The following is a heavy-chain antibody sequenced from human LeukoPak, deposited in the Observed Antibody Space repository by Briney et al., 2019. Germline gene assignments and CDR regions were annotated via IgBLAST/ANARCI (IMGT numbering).Heavy chain of an antibody. V-gene: IGHV3-7*05. Sequence: GGSLRLSCAASGFTFSSSWMTWVRQAPGKGLEWVANIKEDGSEKYYVDSVKGRFTISRDNAANSLYLQMGSLRGEDTAVYYCVRSYDYWGQGTLVTVSS. CDR1: GFTFSSSW. CDR2: IKEDGSEK. CDR3: VRSYDY. J-gene: IGHJ4*02.